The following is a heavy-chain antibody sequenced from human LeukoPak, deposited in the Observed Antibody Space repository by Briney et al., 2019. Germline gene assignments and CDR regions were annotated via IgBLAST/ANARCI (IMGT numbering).Heavy chain of an antibody. CDR2: LSHTGSP. Sequence: WDTLSLMCGVYGGPFINHYWRWTPLRPGKALEWIGELSHTGSPNYNPSLKSRVTILIDASKNQFSLKLTSMTAADTAFYYCAQNSIAVAASRPDNWFDPWVQGTLVTVSS. D-gene: IGHD6-19*01. V-gene: IGHV4-34*01. J-gene: IGHJ5*02. CDR3: AQNSIAVAASRPDNWFDP. CDR1: GGPFINHY.